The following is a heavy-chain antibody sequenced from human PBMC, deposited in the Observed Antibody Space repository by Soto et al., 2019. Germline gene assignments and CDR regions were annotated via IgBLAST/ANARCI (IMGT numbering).Heavy chain of an antibody. CDR3: ARHVGYCSGGSCYLSDYYYMDV. V-gene: IGHV4-39*01. Sequence: SETLSLTCTVSGGSISSSSYYWGWIRQPPGKGLEWIGSIYYSGSTYYNPSLKSRVTISVDTSKNQFSLKLSSVTAADTAVYCCARHVGYCSGGSCYLSDYYYMDVWGKGTTVTVSS. CDR2: IYYSGST. J-gene: IGHJ6*03. CDR1: GGSISSSSYY. D-gene: IGHD2-15*01.